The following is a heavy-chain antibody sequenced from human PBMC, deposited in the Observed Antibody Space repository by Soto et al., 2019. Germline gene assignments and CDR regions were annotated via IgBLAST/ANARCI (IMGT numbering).Heavy chain of an antibody. D-gene: IGHD6-13*01. V-gene: IGHV1-46*01. Sequence: QVQLVQSGAEVKKPGASVKVSCKASGYTFTNYYIHWVLQAPGQGLEWMGIINPTSGSTNYAQKFQGRVTLTYDTSTTTVYMELSGLRSEDTAVLYCARDLAAGDHWGQGTLVTVSS. CDR2: INPTSGST. J-gene: IGHJ4*02. CDR1: GYTFTNYY. CDR3: ARDLAAGDH.